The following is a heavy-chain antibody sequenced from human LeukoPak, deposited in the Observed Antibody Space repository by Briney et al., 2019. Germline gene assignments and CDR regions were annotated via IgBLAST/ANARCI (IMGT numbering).Heavy chain of an antibody. Sequence: GASVTVSCKASGYTFTGYYMHWVRQAPGQGLEWMGWISAYNGNTNYAQKLQGRVTMTTDTSTSTAYMELRSLRSDDTAVYYCARVGGRTSRDFWSGYYGETHMDVWGKGTTVTVSS. V-gene: IGHV1-18*04. CDR1: GYTFTGYY. CDR2: ISAYNGNT. J-gene: IGHJ6*03. D-gene: IGHD3-3*01. CDR3: ARVGGRTSRDFWSGYYGETHMDV.